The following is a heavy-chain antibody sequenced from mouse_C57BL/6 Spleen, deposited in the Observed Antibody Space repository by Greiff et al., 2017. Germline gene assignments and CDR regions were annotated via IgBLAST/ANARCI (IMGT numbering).Heavy chain of an antibody. V-gene: IGHV1-7*01. CDR2: INPSSGYP. Sequence: VQLQQSGAELAKPGASVKLSCKASGYTFTSYWLHWVKQRPGQGLEWIGYINPSSGYPKYNQKFKDKATLTADNSSSTAYMQLSILTYEYSAFYYCARSRYSSGYGDFDYWGQGTTLTVSS. J-gene: IGHJ2*01. D-gene: IGHD3-2*02. CDR1: GYTFTSYW. CDR3: ARSRYSSGYGDFDY.